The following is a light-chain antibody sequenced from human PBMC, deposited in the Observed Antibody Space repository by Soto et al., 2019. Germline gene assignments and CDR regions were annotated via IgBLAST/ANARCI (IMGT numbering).Light chain of an antibody. J-gene: IGKJ4*01. V-gene: IGKV3-15*01. Sequence: ETVMTQSPATLSVSPGESATLSCRASQSISSNLAWYQQKPGQAPRLLMFRTSTRATGVPARFSGSGSGTEFNITISSLQSEDLAVYYCQQYNNWPRATFGGGTKVEIK. CDR1: QSISSN. CDR3: QQYNNWPRAT. CDR2: RTS.